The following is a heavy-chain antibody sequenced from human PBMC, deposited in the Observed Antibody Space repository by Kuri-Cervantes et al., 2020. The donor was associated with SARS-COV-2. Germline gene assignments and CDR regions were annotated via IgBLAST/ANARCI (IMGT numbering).Heavy chain of an antibody. CDR2: ISYDGSNK. J-gene: IGHJ6*04. Sequence: GESLKISCAASGFTFSSYAMHWVRQAPGKGLEWVAVISYDGSNKYYADSVKGRFTISRDNSKNTLYLQMNSLRAEDTAVYYCARDSDSGSYEQMYVWGKGTTVTVSS. D-gene: IGHD1-26*01. V-gene: IGHV3-30*04. CDR1: GFTFSSYA. CDR3: ARDSDSGSYEQMYV.